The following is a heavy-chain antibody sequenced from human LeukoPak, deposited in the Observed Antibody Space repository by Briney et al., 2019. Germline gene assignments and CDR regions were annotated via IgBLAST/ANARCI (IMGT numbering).Heavy chain of an antibody. J-gene: IGHJ4*02. CDR1: GYTFTSYA. V-gene: IGHV1-3*01. D-gene: IGHD3-22*01. CDR3: ASPQYYYDSSGYHI. Sequence: ASVKVSCKASGYTFTSYAMHWVRQAPGQRLEWMGWINAGNGSTKYSQKFQGRVTITRDTSASTAYMELSSLRSEDTAVYYCASPQYYYDSSGYHIWGQGTLVTVSS. CDR2: INAGNGST.